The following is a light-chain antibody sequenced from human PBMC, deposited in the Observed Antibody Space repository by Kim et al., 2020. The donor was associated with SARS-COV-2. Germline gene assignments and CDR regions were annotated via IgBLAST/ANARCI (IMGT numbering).Light chain of an antibody. Sequence: ASLKLTCTLSSGHSSYAIAWHQQQPEKGPRYLMKLNSDGSHSKGDGIPDRFSGSSSGAERYLTISSLQSEDDADYYCQTWGTGIVVFGGGTQLTVL. V-gene: IGLV4-69*01. J-gene: IGLJ2*01. CDR2: LNSDGSH. CDR1: SGHSSYA. CDR3: QTWGTGIVV.